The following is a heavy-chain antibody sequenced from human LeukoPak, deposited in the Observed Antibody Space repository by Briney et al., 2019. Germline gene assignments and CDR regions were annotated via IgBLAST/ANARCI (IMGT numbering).Heavy chain of an antibody. Sequence: SETLSLTCAVYGGSFSGYYWSWIRQPPGKGLEWIGEINHSGSTNYNPSLKSRVTISVDTSKNQCSLKLTSVTAADTAVYYCARVVYRGENWFDPWGPGTLVTVSS. D-gene: IGHD3-10*01. J-gene: IGHJ5*02. CDR2: INHSGST. V-gene: IGHV4-34*01. CDR3: ARVVYRGENWFDP. CDR1: GGSFSGYY.